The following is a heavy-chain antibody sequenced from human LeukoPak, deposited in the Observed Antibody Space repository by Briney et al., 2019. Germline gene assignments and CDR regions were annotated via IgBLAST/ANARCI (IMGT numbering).Heavy chain of an antibody. CDR2: ISSSGNTI. D-gene: IGHD6-19*01. CDR3: AGGDRNGWYFDF. Sequence: GGSLRLSCAASGFSVSDYYMNWIRQAPGKGLEWVSYISSSGNTIYYADSVKGRFTISRDNAKNSLYLQMNSLRAEDTAVYYCAGGDRNGWYFDFWGQGTLVTVSS. V-gene: IGHV3-11*04. CDR1: GFSVSDYY. J-gene: IGHJ4*02.